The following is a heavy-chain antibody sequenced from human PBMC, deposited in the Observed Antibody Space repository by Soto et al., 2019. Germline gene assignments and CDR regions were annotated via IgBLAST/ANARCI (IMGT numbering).Heavy chain of an antibody. CDR3: AKELGYYYDSSGYQGDFDY. Sequence: GGSLRLSCAASGFTFSSYAMGWVRQAPGKGLEWVSGISGSGDSTYFADSVRGRFTISRDNSKNTLYLQMNSLRAEGTAVYYCAKELGYYYDSSGYQGDFDYWGQGTLVTVSS. CDR2: ISGSGDST. CDR1: GFTFSSYA. V-gene: IGHV3-23*01. J-gene: IGHJ4*02. D-gene: IGHD3-22*01.